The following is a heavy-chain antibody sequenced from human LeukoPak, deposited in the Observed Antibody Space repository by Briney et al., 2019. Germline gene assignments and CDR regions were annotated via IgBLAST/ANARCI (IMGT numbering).Heavy chain of an antibody. J-gene: IGHJ4*02. V-gene: IGHV3-21*01. Sequence: PGGSLRLSCAASGFTFSDYAMHWVRQAPGEGLEWVSSISSGGTYIYNADSVKGRFTISRDNAKNSLYLQMNSLRAEDTAVYYCARDLSIGSYLDYWGQGTLVTVSS. CDR3: ARDLSIGSYLDY. CDR2: ISSGGTYI. D-gene: IGHD1-26*01. CDR1: GFTFSDYA.